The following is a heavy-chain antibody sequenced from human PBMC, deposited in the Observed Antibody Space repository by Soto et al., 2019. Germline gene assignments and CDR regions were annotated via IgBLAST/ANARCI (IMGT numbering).Heavy chain of an antibody. J-gene: IGHJ6*02. CDR2: IGGSAGGT. D-gene: IGHD3-16*01. CDR1: RFTFSSYT. V-gene: IGHV3-23*04. Sequence: EVQLVESGGGLVQPGGSLRLSCAASRFTFSSYTMSWVRQAPGKGLEWISTIGGSAGGTYYADSVKGRFTISRDNSKSTLYVQMDSLRAEDTAVYYCAKVGGATIRNGMDVWGQGTTVTVSS. CDR3: AKVGGATIRNGMDV.